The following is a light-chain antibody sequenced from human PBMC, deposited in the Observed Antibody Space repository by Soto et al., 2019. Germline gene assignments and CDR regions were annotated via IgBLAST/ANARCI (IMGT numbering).Light chain of an antibody. CDR2: GAS. Sequence: EIVLTQSPGTLSLSPGERATLSCRASQSVSSNYLAWYQQKPGQAPRLLIYGASSRATGIPDRFSGSGSGTGFTLTISRLEPEDFGVYYCQQYGSSPLFAFGPGTEVDLK. V-gene: IGKV3-20*01. J-gene: IGKJ3*01. CDR3: QQYGSSPLFA. CDR1: QSVSSNY.